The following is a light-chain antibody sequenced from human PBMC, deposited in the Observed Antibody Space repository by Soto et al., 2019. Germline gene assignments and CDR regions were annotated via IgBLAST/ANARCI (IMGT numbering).Light chain of an antibody. CDR1: QSISGN. J-gene: IGKJ2*01. V-gene: IGKV3-15*01. CDR3: QQYNNWPLYT. Sequence: EIIMTQSPATLSVSPGEGVTLSCRASQSISGNLAWYQQKPGQAPRLLIYAASARATGIPARFSGSGSGTQFTLTISSLQSEDFAVYYCQQYNNWPLYTFGQGTKLEIK. CDR2: AAS.